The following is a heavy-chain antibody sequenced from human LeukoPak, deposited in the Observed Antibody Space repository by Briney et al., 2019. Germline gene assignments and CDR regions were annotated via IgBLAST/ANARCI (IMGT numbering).Heavy chain of an antibody. J-gene: IGHJ4*02. V-gene: IGHV1-8*01. D-gene: IGHD3-10*01. CDR3: ARGDTMVRGVIREPLDY. CDR2: MNPNSGNT. CDR1: GYTFTSYD. Sequence: ASVKVSCKASGYTFTSYDINWVRQATGQGLEWMGWMNPNSGNTGYAQKFQGRVTMTRNTSISTAYMELSSLRSEDTAVYYRARGDTMVRGVIREPLDYWGQGTLVTVSS.